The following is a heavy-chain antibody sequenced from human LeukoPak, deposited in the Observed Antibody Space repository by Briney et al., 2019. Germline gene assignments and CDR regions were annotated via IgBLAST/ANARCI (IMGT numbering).Heavy chain of an antibody. CDR1: GYSFTSYW. CDR2: IDPSDSYT. V-gene: IGHV5-10-1*01. Sequence: GESLRISCKGSGYSFTSYWISWVRQMPGKGLEWMGRIDPSDSYTNYSPSFQGHVTISADKSISTAYLRWSSLKASDTAMYYCARLDYYGSGSYYSLDPWGQGTLVTVSS. D-gene: IGHD3-10*01. CDR3: ARLDYYGSGSYYSLDP. J-gene: IGHJ5*02.